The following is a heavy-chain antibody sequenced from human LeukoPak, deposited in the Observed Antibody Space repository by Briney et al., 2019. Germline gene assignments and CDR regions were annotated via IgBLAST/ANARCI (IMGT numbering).Heavy chain of an antibody. J-gene: IGHJ4*02. CDR1: GGSFSGYY. V-gene: IGHV4-34*01. CDR3: AGWYDDILTGYTD. Sequence: SEPLSLTCGVSGGSFSGYYWIWLRQPPGEGLECIGESNHNGRTNDNPSLKSRVTISVDTSKNQFNLQRSSVTAADTSVYYGAGWYDDILTGYTDWGQRTLVTVSS. CDR2: SNHNGRT. D-gene: IGHD3-9*01.